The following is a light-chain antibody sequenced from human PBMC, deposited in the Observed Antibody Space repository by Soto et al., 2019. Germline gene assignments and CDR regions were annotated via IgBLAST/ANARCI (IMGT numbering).Light chain of an antibody. CDR1: SSNIGSNH. V-gene: IGLV1-47*01. CDR2: RNY. Sequence: QSVMTQPPSVSAAPGQKVTISCSGSSSNIGSNHVYWYQHLPGTAPKLLIYRNYLRPSGVPDRFSASKSATSASLAISGLRSDDEADYYCGAWDDSLSGWVFGGGTKLTVL. J-gene: IGLJ3*02. CDR3: GAWDDSLSGWV.